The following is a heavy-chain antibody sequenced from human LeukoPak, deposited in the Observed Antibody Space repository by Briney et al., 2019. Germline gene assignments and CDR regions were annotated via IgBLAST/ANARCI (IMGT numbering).Heavy chain of an antibody. J-gene: IGHJ5*02. CDR1: GGSFSGYY. V-gene: IGHV4-34*11. CDR3: ASGDGYNRAFDP. Sequence: SETLSLTCAVYGGSFSGYYWSWIRQPPGKGLEWIGHIYYSGSTSYNPSLRSRVTLSVDTSNNQLSLNLRSVTATDTAVYYCASGDGYNRAFDPWGQGTLVTVSS. D-gene: IGHD5-24*01. CDR2: IYYSGST.